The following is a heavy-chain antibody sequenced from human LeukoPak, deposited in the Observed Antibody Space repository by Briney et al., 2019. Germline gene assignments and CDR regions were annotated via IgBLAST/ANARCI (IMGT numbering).Heavy chain of an antibody. J-gene: IGHJ4*02. CDR2: IYYSGST. CDR3: ARARKQQLVDY. CDR1: GGSISSSSYY. Sequence: SETLSLTCTVSGGSISSSSYYWGWIRQPPGKGLEWIGSIYYSGSTYYNPPLKSRVTISVDTSKNQFSLKLSSVTAADTAVYYCARARKQQLVDYWGQGTLVTVSS. V-gene: IGHV4-39*07. D-gene: IGHD6-13*01.